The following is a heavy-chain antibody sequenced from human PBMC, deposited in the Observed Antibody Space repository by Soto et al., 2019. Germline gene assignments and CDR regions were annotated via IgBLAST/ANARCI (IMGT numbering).Heavy chain of an antibody. CDR1: GFTFSSYW. V-gene: IGHV3-7*01. CDR2: IKQDGSEK. J-gene: IGHJ6*03. CDR3: ARETYYGKAYYMDV. D-gene: IGHD4-17*01. Sequence: ESGGGLVQPGGSLRLSCAASGFTFSSYWMSWVRQAPGKGLEWVANIKQDGSEKYYVDSVKGRFTISRDNAKNSLYLQMNSLRAEDTAVYYCARETYYGKAYYMDVWGKGTTVTVSS.